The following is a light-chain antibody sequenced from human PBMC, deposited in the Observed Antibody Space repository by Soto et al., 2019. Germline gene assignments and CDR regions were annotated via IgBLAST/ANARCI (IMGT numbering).Light chain of an antibody. CDR1: QSVSANY. CDR2: GAS. Sequence: EVVLTQSPATLSLSPGERATLSCRANQSVSANYLAWYQQKPGQAPRLLIYGASSRATGIPDRFSGSGSGTDFTITISRLEPEYFAVFYCQQYGSSPFTFGPGTKVDIK. CDR3: QQYGSSPFT. V-gene: IGKV3-20*01. J-gene: IGKJ3*01.